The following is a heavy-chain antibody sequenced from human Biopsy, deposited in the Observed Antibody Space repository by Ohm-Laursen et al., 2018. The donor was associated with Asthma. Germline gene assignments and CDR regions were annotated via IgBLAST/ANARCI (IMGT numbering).Heavy chain of an antibody. J-gene: IGHJ4*02. V-gene: IGHV1-69*13. CDR2: IIPIFGPT. Sequence: GASVKVSCKASGYTFRSYGVSWVRQAPGQGLEWMGRIIPIFGPTNYAQKFQGRVTISADDSTSTAYMELSSLSSEDTALYYCARGPEYVRSSGALDYWGQGTLVTVSS. CDR1: GYTFRSYG. CDR3: ARGPEYVRSSGALDY. D-gene: IGHD2-2*01.